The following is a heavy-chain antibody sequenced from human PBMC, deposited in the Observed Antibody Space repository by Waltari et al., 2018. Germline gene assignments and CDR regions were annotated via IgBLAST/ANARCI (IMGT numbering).Heavy chain of an antibody. Sequence: QVQLVQSGAEVKKPGSSVKVSCKASGGTFSSYAISWVRQAPGQGLEWMGGIIPILGIANYAQKCQGRVTITADESTSTAYMELSSLRSEDTAVYYCARVENYYGSGSYYDYWGQGTLVTVSS. CDR1: GGTFSSYA. CDR2: IIPILGIA. D-gene: IGHD3-10*01. CDR3: ARVENYYGSGSYYDY. J-gene: IGHJ4*02. V-gene: IGHV1-69*04.